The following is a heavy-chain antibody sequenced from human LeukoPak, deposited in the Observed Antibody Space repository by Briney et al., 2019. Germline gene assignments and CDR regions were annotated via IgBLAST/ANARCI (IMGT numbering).Heavy chain of an antibody. D-gene: IGHD6-6*01. CDR1: GFTFSSYA. V-gene: IGHV3-30*04. J-gene: IGHJ4*02. CDR2: ISYDGSNK. CDR3: ARRDSSIAASYYFDY. Sequence: PGRPLRLSCAASGFTFSSYAMHWVRQAPGKGLEWVAVISYDGSNKYYADSVKGRFTISRDNSKNTLYLQMNSLRAEDTAEYYCARRDSSIAASYYFDYWGQGTLVTVSS.